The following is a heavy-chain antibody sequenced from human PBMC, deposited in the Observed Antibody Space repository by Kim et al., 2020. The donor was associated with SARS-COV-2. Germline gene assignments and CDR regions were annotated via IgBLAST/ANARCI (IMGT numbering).Heavy chain of an antibody. J-gene: IGHJ6*01. Sequence: GGSLRLSCVASGFTFSNYRINWVRQVPGKGLEWVSSISSTSDYIYYADSVKGRFTISRDNAKNSLSIQMNGLRAEDTAVYYCARDLRIQQLLNDYYYYG. D-gene: IGHD5-18*01. CDR1: GFTFSNYR. CDR3: ARDLRIQQLLNDYYYYG. V-gene: IGHV3-21*01. CDR2: ISSTSDYI.